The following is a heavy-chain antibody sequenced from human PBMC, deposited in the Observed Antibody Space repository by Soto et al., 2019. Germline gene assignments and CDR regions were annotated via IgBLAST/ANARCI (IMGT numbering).Heavy chain of an antibody. CDR2: IYYSGST. V-gene: IGHV4-31*03. J-gene: IGHJ6*02. CDR3: ARDGGGRYSSRWYPGTGGMDV. CDR1: GGSISSGGYY. Sequence: SETLSLTCTVSGGSISSGGYYWSWIRQHPGKGLEWIGYIYYSGSTYYNPSLKSRVTISVDTSKNQFSLKLSSVTAADTAVYYCARDGGGRYSSRWYPGTGGMDVWGQGTTVTVSS. D-gene: IGHD6-13*01.